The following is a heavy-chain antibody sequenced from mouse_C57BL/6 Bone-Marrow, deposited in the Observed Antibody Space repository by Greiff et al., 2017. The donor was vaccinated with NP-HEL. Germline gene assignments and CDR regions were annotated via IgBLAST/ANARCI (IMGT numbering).Heavy chain of an antibody. CDR1: GYTFPSYS. V-gene: IGHV1-4*01. D-gene: IGHD2-3*01. J-gene: IGHJ3*01. Sequence: QVQLQQSGAELARPGASVKMSCKASGYTFPSYSMHWVQQRPGQGLEWIGYINPSSGCTKYNQTFKDTATFTADKSSSIAYMQLSSLTSEDSAIYYCAPYDGYDPFAYWGQGTLVTVSA. CDR3: APYDGYDPFAY. CDR2: INPSSGCT.